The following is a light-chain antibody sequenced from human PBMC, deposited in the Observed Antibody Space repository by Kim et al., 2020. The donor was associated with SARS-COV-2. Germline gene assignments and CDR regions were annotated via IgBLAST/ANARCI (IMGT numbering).Light chain of an antibody. CDR2: GDT. J-gene: IGLJ3*02. V-gene: IGLV1-40*01. CDR3: QSYDSSLSGFWV. Sequence: QRVTISCTGSTSNIVRYDVHWYQQLPGTAPKLLIYGDTNRPSGVPDRFSGSKSGTSASLAITGLQAEDEADYYCQSYDSSLSGFWVFGGGTQLTVL. CDR1: TSNIVRYD.